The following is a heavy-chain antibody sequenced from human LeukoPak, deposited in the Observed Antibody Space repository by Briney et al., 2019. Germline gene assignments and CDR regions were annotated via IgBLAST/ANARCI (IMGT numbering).Heavy chain of an antibody. D-gene: IGHD5-18*01. CDR1: GGSFSGYY. CDR3: ARWPAMDI. V-gene: IGHV4-34*01. CDR2: INHSGST. Sequence: SETLSLTCAVYGGSFSGYYWSWIRQPPGKGLEWIGEINHSGSTNYNPSLKSRVTISVDTSKNQFSLKLSSVTAADTAVYYCARWPAMDIWGQGTLVTVSS. J-gene: IGHJ4*02.